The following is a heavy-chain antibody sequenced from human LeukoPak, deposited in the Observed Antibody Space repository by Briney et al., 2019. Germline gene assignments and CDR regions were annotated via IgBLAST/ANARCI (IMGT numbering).Heavy chain of an antibody. CDR2: IKSKTDGGTT. Sequence: WIRQAPGKGLEWVGRIKSKTDGGTTDYAAPVKGRFTISRDDSKNTLYLQMNSLKTEDTAVYYCTTDRDYDILTGYYKPFDYWGQGTLVTVSS. CDR3: TTDRDYDILTGYYKPFDY. V-gene: IGHV3-15*01. D-gene: IGHD3-9*01. J-gene: IGHJ4*02.